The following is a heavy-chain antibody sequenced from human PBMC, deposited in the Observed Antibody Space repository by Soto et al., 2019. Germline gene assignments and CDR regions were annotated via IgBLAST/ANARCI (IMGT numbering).Heavy chain of an antibody. V-gene: IGHV3-48*03. CDR3: ARDSTLVVVTPRDY. CDR1: GFTFSSYE. CDR2: ISSSGSTI. J-gene: IGHJ4*02. D-gene: IGHD3-22*01. Sequence: EVQLVESGGGLVQPGGSLRLSCAASGFTFSSYEMNWVRQAPGKGLEWVSYISSSGSTIYYADSVKGRFTISRDNAKNPLYLQMNSLRAEDTAVCYCARDSTLVVVTPRDYCGQGTLVTVSS.